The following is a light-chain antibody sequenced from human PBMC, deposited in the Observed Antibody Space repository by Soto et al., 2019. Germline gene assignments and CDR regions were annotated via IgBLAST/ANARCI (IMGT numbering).Light chain of an antibody. CDR1: SSDVGGYDF. V-gene: IGLV2-11*01. CDR2: DVS. J-gene: IGLJ3*02. Sequence: QPVLTQPRSVSGSPGQSVTISCTGSSSDVGGYDFVSWYQQHPGKAPKLMISDVSERPSGVPDRFSGSKSANTASLTISGLQAEDEADYYCCSYAGTYTLVFGGGTKLTVL. CDR3: CSYAGTYTLV.